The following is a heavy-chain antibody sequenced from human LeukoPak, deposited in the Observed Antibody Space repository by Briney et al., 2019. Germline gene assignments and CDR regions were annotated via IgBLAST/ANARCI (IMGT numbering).Heavy chain of an antibody. D-gene: IGHD3-22*01. CDR2: IYYSGST. V-gene: IGHV4-39*07. CDR1: GGSISSSSYY. J-gene: IGHJ4*02. CDR3: ARGLTMIVVVITTPPHFDY. Sequence: SETLSLTCTVSGGSISSSSYYWGWIRQPPGKGLEWIGSIYYSGSTYYNPSLESRVTISVDTSKNQFSLKLSSVTAADTAVYYCARGLTMIVVVITTPPHFDYWGQGTLVTVSS.